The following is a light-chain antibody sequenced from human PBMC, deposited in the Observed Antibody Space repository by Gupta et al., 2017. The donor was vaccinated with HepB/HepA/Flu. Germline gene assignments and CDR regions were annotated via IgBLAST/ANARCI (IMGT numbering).Light chain of an antibody. CDR2: TAS. V-gene: IGKV1-39*01. CDR3: QQTDTSPLT. Sequence: DIQMTQSPSSLSASIGDRVTITCRASQSIGFYLNWFQQKPGKPPQLLIYTASDLQSGVPSRFSGSGSGTRFTLTISRLQPEDFATYFCQQTDTSPLTFGHGTKVDIK. J-gene: IGKJ3*01. CDR1: QSIGFY.